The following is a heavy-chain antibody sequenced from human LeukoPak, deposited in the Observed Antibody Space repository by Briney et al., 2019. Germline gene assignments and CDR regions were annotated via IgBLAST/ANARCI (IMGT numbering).Heavy chain of an antibody. Sequence: SCKASGYTFTGYYMHWVRQAPGKGLEWVANIKQDGSEKYYVDSVKGRFTISRDNAKNSLYLQMNSLRAEDTAVYYCARDLGPVDTAMRWGQGTLVTVSS. J-gene: IGHJ4*02. CDR3: ARDLGPVDTAMR. CDR1: GYTFTGYY. V-gene: IGHV3-7*01. CDR2: IKQDGSEK. D-gene: IGHD5-18*01.